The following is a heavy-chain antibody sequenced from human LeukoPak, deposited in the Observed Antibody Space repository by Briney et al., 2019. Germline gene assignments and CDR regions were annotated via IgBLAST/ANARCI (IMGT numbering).Heavy chain of an antibody. CDR2: ISSSSNTI. CDR1: GFTFSSYS. Sequence: GGSLRLSCAASGFTFSSYSMNWVRQAPGKGLEWVSYISSSSNTIYYADSVKGRFTISRDNAENSLYLQMNSLRAEDTAVYYCARGISSSWYYWGQGTLVTVSS. V-gene: IGHV3-48*04. D-gene: IGHD6-13*01. CDR3: ARGISSSWYY. J-gene: IGHJ4*02.